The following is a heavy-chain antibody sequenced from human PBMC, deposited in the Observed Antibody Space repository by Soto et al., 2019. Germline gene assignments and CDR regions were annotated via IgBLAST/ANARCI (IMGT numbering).Heavy chain of an antibody. D-gene: IGHD6-13*01. CDR1: GFTFSSYG. V-gene: IGHV3-33*01. CDR3: AGDESVAAGGNGMDV. CDR2: IWYDGSNK. Sequence: QVQLVESGGGVVQPGRSLRLSCAASGFTFSSYGMHWVRQAPGKGLEWVAVIWYDGSNKYYADSVKGRFTISRDNSKNTLYLQMNRLRAEDKAVYYCAGDESVAAGGNGMDVWGQGNTVTVSS. J-gene: IGHJ6*02.